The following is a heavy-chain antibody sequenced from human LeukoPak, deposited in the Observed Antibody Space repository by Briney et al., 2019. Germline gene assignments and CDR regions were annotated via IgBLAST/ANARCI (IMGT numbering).Heavy chain of an antibody. CDR2: INDSGSST. J-gene: IGHJ4*02. CDR3: TKGLYVSGSLPDF. CDR1: GFTFRKYA. D-gene: IGHD3-10*01. Sequence: GGSLRLSCAASGFTFRKYAMTWVRQAPGKGLEWVSGINDSGSSTYYTDSVKGRFTISRDNAKNTVYLQMNNLRVEDMAVYYCTKGLYVSGSLPDFWGQGTLVTVSS. V-gene: IGHV3-23*01.